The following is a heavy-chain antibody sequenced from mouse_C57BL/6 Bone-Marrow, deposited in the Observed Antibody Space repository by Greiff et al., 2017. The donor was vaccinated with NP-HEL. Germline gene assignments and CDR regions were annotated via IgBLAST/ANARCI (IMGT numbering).Heavy chain of an antibody. CDR3: ASYYGSSYPYYYAMDY. CDR1: GFTFSSYG. CDR2: ISSGGSYP. V-gene: IGHV5-6*01. D-gene: IGHD1-1*01. J-gene: IGHJ4*01. Sequence: EVKVVESGGDLVKPGGSLKLSCAASGFTFSSYGMSWVRQTPDKRLEWVATISSGGSYPYYPDSVKGRFTISRDNAKNTLYLQMSSLKSEDTAMYYCASYYGSSYPYYYAMDYWGQGTSVTVSS.